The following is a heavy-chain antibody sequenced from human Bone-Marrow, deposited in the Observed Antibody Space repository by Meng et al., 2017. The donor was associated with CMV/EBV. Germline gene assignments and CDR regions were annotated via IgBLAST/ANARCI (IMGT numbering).Heavy chain of an antibody. CDR1: GGTFSSYA. CDR2: IIPIFGTA. Sequence: SVKVSCKASGGTFSSYAISWVRQAPGQGLEWMGGIIPIFGTANYAQKFQGRVTITTDESTSTAYMELSSLRSEDTAVYYCARVPAGVVVPAAHDYYYGMDVWGQGTTVPVSS. J-gene: IGHJ6*01. D-gene: IGHD2-2*01. V-gene: IGHV1-69*05. CDR3: ARVPAGVVVPAAHDYYYGMDV.